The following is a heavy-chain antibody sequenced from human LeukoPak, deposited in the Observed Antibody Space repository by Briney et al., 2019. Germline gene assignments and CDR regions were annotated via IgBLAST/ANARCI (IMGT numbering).Heavy chain of an antibody. CDR1: GFTFSSYT. Sequence: GGSLRLSCAASGFTFSSYTMNWVRQAPGKGLEWVSSISISSRYIYYADSVKGRFTISRDNAKTSLYLQMNSLRAEDTAVYYCARDVYDSGRGAFDILGQGTLVTVSS. J-gene: IGHJ3*02. CDR3: ARDVYDSGRGAFDI. V-gene: IGHV3-21*01. CDR2: ISISSRYI. D-gene: IGHD3-10*01.